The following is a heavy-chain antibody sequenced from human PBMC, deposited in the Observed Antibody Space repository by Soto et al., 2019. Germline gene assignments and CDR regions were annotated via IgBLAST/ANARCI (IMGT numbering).Heavy chain of an antibody. CDR1: GYTFTRYN. CDR2: INPSGGTT. D-gene: IGHD2-15*01. V-gene: IGHV1-46*01. J-gene: IGHJ4*02. CDR3: GRVRGGGSEYFFDY. Sequence: GASVKVSCKASGYTFTRYNVHWVRQAPGQVLEWMAIINPSGGTTYYVQKFEGRVTLTTDTSTSTVYMELSSLRSDDTAVYYCGRVRGGGSEYFFDYWGQGTLVTVSS.